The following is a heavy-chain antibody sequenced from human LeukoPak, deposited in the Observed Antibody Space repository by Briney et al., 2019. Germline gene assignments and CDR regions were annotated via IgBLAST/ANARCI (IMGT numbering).Heavy chain of an antibody. D-gene: IGHD6-13*01. V-gene: IGHV3-30*02. CDR3: TKPIPGVAAAGDY. Sequence: GGSLRLSCAASGFTFSSYGMLWVRQAPGKGLGWVAYIRYDESKKEYTDSVKGRFTISRDNSKNTLYLQMNSLRAEDTAVYYCTKPIPGVAAAGDYWGQGTLVTVSS. J-gene: IGHJ4*02. CDR2: IRYDESKK. CDR1: GFTFSSYG.